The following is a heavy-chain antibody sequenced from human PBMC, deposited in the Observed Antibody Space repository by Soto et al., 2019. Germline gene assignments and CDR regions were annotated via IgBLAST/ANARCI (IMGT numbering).Heavy chain of an antibody. V-gene: IGHV5-51*01. CDR1: GYSFSFYW. Sequence: PGESLKISCKASGYSFSFYWIGWVRQMPGKGLEWMAIMYPDDSDIRYSPSFEAHVTISADKSTSTAFLQWSSLKASDTAMYYCATAYVYDFANSNYYRDAFDIWCQGTLVTVSS. CDR2: MYPDDSDI. D-gene: IGHD3-10*01. CDR3: ATAYVYDFANSNYYRDAFDI. J-gene: IGHJ3*02.